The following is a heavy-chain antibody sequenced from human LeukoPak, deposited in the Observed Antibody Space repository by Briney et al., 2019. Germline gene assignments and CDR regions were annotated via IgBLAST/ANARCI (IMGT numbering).Heavy chain of an antibody. CDR1: GYTFTSYD. J-gene: IGHJ6*03. CDR2: MNPNSGNT. Sequence: ASVKVSCKASGYTFTSYDINWVRQATGQGLEWMGWMNPNSGNTGYAQKFQGRVTITRNTSMSTAYMELSSLRSEDTAVYYCARGPGGYYDSSGYYYARYYYYMDVWGKGTTVTVSS. D-gene: IGHD3-22*01. CDR3: ARGPGGYYDSSGYYYARYYYYMDV. V-gene: IGHV1-8*03.